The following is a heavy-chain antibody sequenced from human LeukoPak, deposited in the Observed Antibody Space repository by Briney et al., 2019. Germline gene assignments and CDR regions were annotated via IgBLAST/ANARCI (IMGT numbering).Heavy chain of an antibody. J-gene: IGHJ5*02. CDR2: IYTSGSA. Sequence: PSETLSLTCTVSGGSISSYYCSWIRQPAGKGLEWIGRIYTSGSANYNPSLKSLFTISVDTSKNPLSLKLRSVTAADTAVYYCARETSSSWYNWFDPWGQGTLVTVSS. V-gene: IGHV4-4*07. CDR3: ARETSSSWYNWFDP. D-gene: IGHD6-13*01. CDR1: GGSISSYY.